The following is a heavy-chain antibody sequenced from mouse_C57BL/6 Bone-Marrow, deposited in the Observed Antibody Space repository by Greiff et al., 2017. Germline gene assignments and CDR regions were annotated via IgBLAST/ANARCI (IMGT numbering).Heavy chain of an antibody. CDR1: GYSFTGYY. D-gene: IGHD2-4*01. CDR2: INPSTGGT. Sequence: VQLKESGPELVKPGASVKISCKASGYSFTGYYMNWVKQSPEKSLEWIGEINPSTGGTTYNQKFKAKATLTVDKSSSTAYMQLKSLTSEDSAVXYCAAYDSFAYWGQGTLVTVSA. CDR3: AAYDSFAY. V-gene: IGHV1-42*01. J-gene: IGHJ3*01.